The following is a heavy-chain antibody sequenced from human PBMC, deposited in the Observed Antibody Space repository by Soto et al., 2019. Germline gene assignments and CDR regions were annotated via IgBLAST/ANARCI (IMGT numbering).Heavy chain of an antibody. Sequence: EVQLVESGGGLVQPGGSLRLSCAASGFTFSSYSMNWVRQAPGKGLEWVSYISSSSGAIYYADSVKGRFTISRDNAKNSLYLQMNGLRDEDTAVYYCAREGGNLNWFDPWGQGTLVTVSS. D-gene: IGHD1-26*01. V-gene: IGHV3-48*02. CDR3: AREGGNLNWFDP. CDR1: GFTFSSYS. CDR2: ISSSSGAI. J-gene: IGHJ5*02.